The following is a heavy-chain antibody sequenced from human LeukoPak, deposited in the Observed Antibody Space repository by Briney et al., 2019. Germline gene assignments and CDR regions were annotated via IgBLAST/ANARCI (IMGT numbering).Heavy chain of an antibody. Sequence: GGSLRLSCAASGFTFSDYHMSWIRQAPGKGLEWVSYISSSSDYTNYADSVKGRLTISRDDSKNTLYVQMNSLRAEDTAVYYCARLRGGWYFDLWGRGTLVTVSS. CDR2: ISSSSDYT. CDR3: ARLRGGWYFDL. D-gene: IGHD3-10*01. V-gene: IGHV3-11*03. CDR1: GFTFSDYH. J-gene: IGHJ2*01.